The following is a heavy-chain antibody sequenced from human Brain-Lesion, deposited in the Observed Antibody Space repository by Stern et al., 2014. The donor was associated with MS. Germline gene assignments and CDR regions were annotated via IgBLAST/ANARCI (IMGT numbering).Heavy chain of an antibody. CDR3: ARDQRGITIFGVVTDYYYLGMDV. J-gene: IGHJ6*02. V-gene: IGHV1-2*02. Sequence: VQLVESGAEVKKPGASVKVSCQTSGYIFTGYYIHWVRQAPGQGLEWMALINPNTGGTNYAQKFQGRVTMSRDTSISTAYVELSSLTSDDTAVYYCARDQRGITIFGVVTDYYYLGMDVWGQGTTVTVSS. CDR1: GYIFTGYY. CDR2: INPNTGGT. D-gene: IGHD3-3*01.